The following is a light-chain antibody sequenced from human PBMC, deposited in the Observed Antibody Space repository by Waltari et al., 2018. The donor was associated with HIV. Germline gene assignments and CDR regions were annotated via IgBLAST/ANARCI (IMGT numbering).Light chain of an antibody. CDR3: HQYDNWPPWT. V-gene: IGKV3-15*01. CDR2: GSS. Sequence: EVVMTQSPATLSVSPGERATLSCRASPSVSSNLAWYQQKPDQAPRLLIYGSSTRASGIPARFSGSGSGTEFTLTISSLQSEDFAVYYCHQYDNWPPWTFGQGTKVEIK. CDR1: PSVSSN. J-gene: IGKJ1*01.